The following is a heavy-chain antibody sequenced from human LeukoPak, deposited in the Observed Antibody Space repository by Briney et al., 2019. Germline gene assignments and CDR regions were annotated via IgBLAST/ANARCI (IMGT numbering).Heavy chain of an antibody. D-gene: IGHD4-17*01. CDR1: GGSISSGGYY. Sequence: PSETLSLTCTVSGGSISSGGYYWSWIRQHPGKGLEWIGYIYYSGSTYYNPSLKSRVTISVDTSKNQFSLKLSSVTAADTAVYYCARGDYDAYSGYYYGMDVWGQGTTVTVSS. V-gene: IGHV4-31*03. CDR2: IYYSGST. J-gene: IGHJ6*02. CDR3: ARGDYDAYSGYYYGMDV.